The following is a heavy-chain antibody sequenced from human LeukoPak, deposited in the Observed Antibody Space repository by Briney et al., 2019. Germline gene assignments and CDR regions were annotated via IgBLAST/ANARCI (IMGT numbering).Heavy chain of an antibody. CDR1: GFTFSAYA. CDR3: ARRNYYDSSGYSPLFDY. D-gene: IGHD3-22*01. J-gene: IGHJ4*02. Sequence: GGSLRLSCAASGFTFSAYAMSWVRQAPRKGLEWVSGMSGNGGTTYYADYVKCRFTISRDNSKNTLYLQMNNLRAEDTAVYYCARRNYYDSSGYSPLFDYWGQGTLVTVSS. V-gene: IGHV3-23*01. CDR2: MSGNGGTT.